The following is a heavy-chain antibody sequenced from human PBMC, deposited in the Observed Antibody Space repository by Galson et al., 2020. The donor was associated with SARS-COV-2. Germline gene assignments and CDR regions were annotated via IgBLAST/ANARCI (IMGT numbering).Heavy chain of an antibody. CDR2: IYYSGST. CDR3: ARHYDILTGYPHYYFDY. D-gene: IGHD3-9*01. CDR1: GGSISSSRYY. V-gene: IGHV4-39*01. Sequence: SETLSLPCTVSGGSISSSRYYWGWIRQPPGKGLEWIGSIYYSGSTYYNPSLKSRVTISVDTSKNQFSLKLSSVTAADTAVYYCARHYDILTGYPHYYFDYWGQETLVTVSS. J-gene: IGHJ4*02.